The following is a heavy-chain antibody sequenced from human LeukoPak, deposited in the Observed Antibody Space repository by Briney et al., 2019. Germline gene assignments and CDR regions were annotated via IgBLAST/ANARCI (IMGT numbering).Heavy chain of an antibody. J-gene: IGHJ4*02. V-gene: IGHV3-23*01. Sequence: GGSLRLSCEASGFNLASSWMAWARQAPGKGLEWVSAISGSGGSTYYADSVKGRFTISRDNSKNTLYLQMNSLRAEDTAVYYCAKDSGYDTDFDYWGQGTLVTVSS. CDR1: GFNLASSW. CDR3: AKDSGYDTDFDY. D-gene: IGHD5-12*01. CDR2: ISGSGGST.